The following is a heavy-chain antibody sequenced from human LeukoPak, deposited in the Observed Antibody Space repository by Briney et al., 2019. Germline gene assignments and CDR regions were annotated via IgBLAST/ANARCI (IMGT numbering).Heavy chain of an antibody. D-gene: IGHD3-10*01. CDR1: GGTFSSYA. CDR3: ARGGETQYYYGSGRLDY. Sequence: SSVKVSCKASGGTFSSYAISWVRQAPGQGLEGMGRIIPIFGTANYAQKFQGRVTITTDESTSTAYMELSSLRSEDTAVYYCARGGETQYYYGSGRLDYWGQGTLVTVSS. V-gene: IGHV1-69*05. CDR2: IIPIFGTA. J-gene: IGHJ4*02.